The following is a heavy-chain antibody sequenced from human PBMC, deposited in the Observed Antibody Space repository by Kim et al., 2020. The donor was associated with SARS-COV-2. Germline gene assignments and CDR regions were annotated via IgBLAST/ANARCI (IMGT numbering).Heavy chain of an antibody. CDR1: GFSFSSYA. D-gene: IGHD2-2*01. CDR3: ASNGEYCSRTSCITLIDYFDY. J-gene: IGHJ4*02. CDR2: ISYDGSNK. Sequence: GGSLRLSCAASGFSFSSYAMHWVRQAPGKGLEWVAVISYDGSNKYYADSVKGRFTISRDNSKSTLYLQMNSLRPEDTAVYYCASNGEYCSRTSCITLIDYFDYWGQGTLVTVSS. V-gene: IGHV3-30-3*01.